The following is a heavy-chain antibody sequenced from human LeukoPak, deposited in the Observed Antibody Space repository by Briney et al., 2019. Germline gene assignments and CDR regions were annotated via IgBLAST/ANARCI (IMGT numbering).Heavy chain of an antibody. CDR3: AKQGGTIFGVVVVRNFDY. CDR2: ISGSGGST. V-gene: IGHV3-23*01. CDR1: GFTFSSYA. D-gene: IGHD3-3*01. J-gene: IGHJ4*02. Sequence: GGSLRLSCAASGFTFSSYAMSWVRQAPGKGLEWVSSISGSGGSTYYADSVKGRFTISRDNSKNTLYLQMNSLRAEDTAVYYCAKQGGTIFGVVVVRNFDYWGQGTLVTVSS.